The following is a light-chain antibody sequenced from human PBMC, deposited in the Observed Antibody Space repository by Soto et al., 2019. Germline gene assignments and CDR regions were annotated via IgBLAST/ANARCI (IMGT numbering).Light chain of an antibody. V-gene: IGKV1-33*01. CDR2: HAS. J-gene: IGKJ4*01. Sequence: DTQMTQSPSSLSASIGDRVTITCQASQGIAKYLHWYQQKPGKAPKLLIYHASNLQTGVPSRFSGSGSGTHFTLIISSLQPDDIVTYFCQQSDNLPLTFGGGTKVEIK. CDR1: QGIAKY. CDR3: QQSDNLPLT.